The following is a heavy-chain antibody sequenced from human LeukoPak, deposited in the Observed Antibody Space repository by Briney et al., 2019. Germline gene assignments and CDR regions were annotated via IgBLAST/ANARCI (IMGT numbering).Heavy chain of an antibody. CDR3: ASDSSGYYWDAFDI. D-gene: IGHD3-22*01. J-gene: IGHJ3*02. CDR2: IYYSGST. CDR1: GGSISSGGYY. V-gene: IGHV4-61*08. Sequence: SETLSLTCTVSGGSISSGGYYWSWTRQHPGKGLEWIGYIYYSGSTYYNPSLKSRVTISVDTSKNQFSLKLSSVTAADTAVYYCASDSSGYYWDAFDIWGQGTMVTVSS.